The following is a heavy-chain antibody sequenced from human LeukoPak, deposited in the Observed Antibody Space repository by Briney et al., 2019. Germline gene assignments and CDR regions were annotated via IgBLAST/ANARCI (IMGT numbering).Heavy chain of an antibody. CDR1: GFTFSSYS. Sequence: GGSLRLSCAASGFTFSSYSMNWVRQAPGKGLEWVSYICSSSSTIYYADSVKGRFTISRDNAKNSLYLQMNSLRAEDTAVYYCAGPIGSEDYWGQGTLVTVSS. D-gene: IGHD3-10*01. V-gene: IGHV3-48*01. J-gene: IGHJ4*02. CDR2: ICSSSSTI. CDR3: AGPIGSEDY.